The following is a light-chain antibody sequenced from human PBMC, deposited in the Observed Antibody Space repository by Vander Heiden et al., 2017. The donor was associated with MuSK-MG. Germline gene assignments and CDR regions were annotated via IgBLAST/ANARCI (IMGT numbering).Light chain of an antibody. Sequence: DIQMTQSPSTLSASVADRVTITCRASQSISSWLAWYQQKPGKAPKLLNYKASSLESGVPSRFSGSGSGTEFTLTISSLQPDDFATYYCQQYNSLWTFGQGTKVEIK. CDR2: KAS. V-gene: IGKV1-5*03. J-gene: IGKJ1*01. CDR1: QSISSW. CDR3: QQYNSLWT.